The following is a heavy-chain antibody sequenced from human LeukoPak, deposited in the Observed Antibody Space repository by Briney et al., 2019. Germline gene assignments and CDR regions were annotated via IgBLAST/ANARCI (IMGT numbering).Heavy chain of an antibody. D-gene: IGHD2/OR15-2a*01. J-gene: IGHJ4*02. CDR2: ISYDGSNK. CDR1: GFTFSSYG. CDR3: GRGMRDFYGLDY. V-gene: IGHV3-30*03. Sequence: PGGSLRLSCAASGFTFSSYGMHWVRQAPGKGLEWVAVISYDGSNKYYADSVKGRFTISRDNSKNTLYLQMNRLTVEDTAVYYCGRGMRDFYGLDYWGQGFLVTVSS.